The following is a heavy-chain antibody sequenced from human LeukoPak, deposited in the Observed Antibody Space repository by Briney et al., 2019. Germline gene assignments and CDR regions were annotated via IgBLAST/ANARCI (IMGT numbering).Heavy chain of an antibody. D-gene: IGHD1-26*01. CDR1: NYTFTNYG. CDR2: ISAYTGIT. V-gene: IGHV1-18*01. J-gene: IGHJ5*02. Sequence: ASVKVSCKTSNYTFTNYGISGVRQAPGQGLEWMGWISAYTGITSFAQKFQGRVTMTTDTSTSTAYMELRSLRLDDTAVYYCARDLIYTTSWYDHWGQGTLVTVSS. CDR3: ARDLIYTTSWYDH.